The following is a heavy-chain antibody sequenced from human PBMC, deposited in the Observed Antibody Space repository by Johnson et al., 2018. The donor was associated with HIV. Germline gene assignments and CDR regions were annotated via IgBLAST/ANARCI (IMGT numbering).Heavy chain of an antibody. Sequence: QVQLLESGGGVVQPGGSLRLSCAASGFTFSDYGIHLVRQAPGKGLEWVSFIRYDGSNTYYADSVKGRFTISRDNSENTLYLKMDSLRAEDTAMYYCAIIPAGNSFAVWGQGTMVTVSS. CDR2: IRYDGSNT. D-gene: IGHD2-21*01. J-gene: IGHJ3*01. CDR3: AIIPAGNSFAV. CDR1: GFTFSDYG. V-gene: IGHV3-30*02.